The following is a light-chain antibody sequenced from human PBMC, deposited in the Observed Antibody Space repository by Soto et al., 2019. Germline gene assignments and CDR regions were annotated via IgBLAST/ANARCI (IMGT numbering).Light chain of an antibody. CDR3: QQYNSYST. Sequence: DIQMTQSPSTLSAPVGDRVTITCRASQRISTWLAWYQQKPGKAPELLIYDASTLESGVPSRFSGSGSGTEFTLTISRLQPDDFATYYCQQYNSYSTFGQGTKVDIK. J-gene: IGKJ1*01. CDR1: QRISTW. CDR2: DAS. V-gene: IGKV1-5*01.